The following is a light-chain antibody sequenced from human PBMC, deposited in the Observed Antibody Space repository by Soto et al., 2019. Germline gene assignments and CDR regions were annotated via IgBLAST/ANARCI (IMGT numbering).Light chain of an antibody. CDR1: QGIGRW. CDR3: QQANSFPPT. J-gene: IGKJ4*01. V-gene: IGKV1D-12*01. CDR2: AAS. Sequence: DIQMTQPPSSVSASVGDRVTITCRASQGIGRWLAWYQQKPGKAPKLLIYAASSLQSGVPSRFSGSGSGTDFTLTISSLQPEDFATYHCQQANSFPPTFGGGTKVEIQ.